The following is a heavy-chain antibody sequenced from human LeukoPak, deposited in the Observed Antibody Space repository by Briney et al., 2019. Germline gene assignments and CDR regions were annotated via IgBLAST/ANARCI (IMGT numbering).Heavy chain of an antibody. J-gene: IGHJ5*02. CDR3: ARGNDHPGRSGRLGLNWFDH. CDR1: GGSFSGYY. Sequence: PSETLSLTCAVYGGSFSGYYWRWIRQPPGKGLEWIGEINHSGSTNYNPSLKSRVTISVDTSKNQFSQKLSSGTAADTAVYYCARGNDHPGRSGRLGLNWFDHWGQGTLVTVSS. CDR2: INHSGST. V-gene: IGHV4-34*01. D-gene: IGHD3-3*01.